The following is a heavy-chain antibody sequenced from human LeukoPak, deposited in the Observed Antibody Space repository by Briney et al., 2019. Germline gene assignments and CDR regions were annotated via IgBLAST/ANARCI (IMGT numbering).Heavy chain of an antibody. CDR1: GYTFTSYG. D-gene: IGHD3-22*01. Sequence: ASVKVSCKASGYTFTSYGISWVRQAPGQGLEWMGWISVYNGNTNYAQKLQGRVTMTTDTSTSTAYMELRSLRSDDTAVYYCARPSYYDSSGHSPFDIWGQGKMVTVSS. V-gene: IGHV1-18*01. J-gene: IGHJ3*02. CDR3: ARPSYYDSSGHSPFDI. CDR2: ISVYNGNT.